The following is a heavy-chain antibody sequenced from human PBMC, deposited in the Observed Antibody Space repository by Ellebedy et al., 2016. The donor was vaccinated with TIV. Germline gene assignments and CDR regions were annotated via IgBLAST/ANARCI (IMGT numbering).Heavy chain of an antibody. V-gene: IGHV1-69*13. Sequence: SVKVSXXASGGTFSSYAISWVRQAPGQGLEWMGGIIPIFGTANYAQKFQGRVTITADESTSTAYMELSSLRSEDTAVYYCARVKYSSSSGDYWGQGTLVTVSS. CDR3: ARVKYSSSSGDY. J-gene: IGHJ4*02. CDR2: IIPIFGTA. CDR1: GGTFSSYA. D-gene: IGHD6-6*01.